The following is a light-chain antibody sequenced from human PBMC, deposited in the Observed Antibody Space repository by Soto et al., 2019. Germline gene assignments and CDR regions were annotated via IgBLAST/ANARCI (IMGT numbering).Light chain of an antibody. V-gene: IGKV3-11*01. CDR3: QQYGSSGT. J-gene: IGKJ1*01. CDR1: QSVSSY. CDR2: DTS. Sequence: VLTQSPATLSLYPRERATLSCRASQSVSSYLAWYQQKPGQAPRLLIYDTSNRATGVPARFSGSGSGTDFTLTISRLEHEDFAVYYCQQYGSSGTFGQGTKV.